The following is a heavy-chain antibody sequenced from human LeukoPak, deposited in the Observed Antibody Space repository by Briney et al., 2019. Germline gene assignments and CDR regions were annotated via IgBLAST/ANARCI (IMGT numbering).Heavy chain of an antibody. CDR3: ARGWELLVNDAFDI. D-gene: IGHD1-26*01. J-gene: IGHJ3*02. Sequence: SETLSLTCTVSGDSISSYYWSWIRQPPGKGLEWIGYIYYSGSTNYNPSLKSQVTISVDTSKNQFSLKLSSVTAADTAVYYCARGWELLVNDAFDIWGQGTMVTVTS. CDR2: IYYSGST. V-gene: IGHV4-59*01. CDR1: GDSISSYY.